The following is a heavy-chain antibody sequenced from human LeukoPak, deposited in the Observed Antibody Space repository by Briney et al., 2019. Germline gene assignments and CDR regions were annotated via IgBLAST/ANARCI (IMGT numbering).Heavy chain of an antibody. D-gene: IGHD3-9*01. J-gene: IGHJ4*02. CDR1: GLTFSGSG. CDR2: IGRQGDSDAA. V-gene: IGHV3-73*01. Sequence: GGSLRLSCAASGLTFSGSGIHWVRQASGKGLEWLGRIGRQGDSDAARYAASLKGKFTISRVDSRNTAYLQMNSLKTEDTAVYYCAGDYNFLTGLNYWGQGTLVTVSS. CDR3: AGDYNFLTGLNY.